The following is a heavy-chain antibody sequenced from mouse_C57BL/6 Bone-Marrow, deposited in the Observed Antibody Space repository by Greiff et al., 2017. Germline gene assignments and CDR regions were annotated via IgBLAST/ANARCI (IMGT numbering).Heavy chain of an antibody. Sequence: QVQLQPPGAELVRPGSSVKLSCKASGYTFTSYWMDWVKQRPGQGLEWIGNIYPSGSETHYNQKFKGKATLSVDKSSSTAYMQLSSLTSEDSAASYCARTYDDDSWRAYWGEGTLVTVAA. D-gene: IGHD2-4*01. V-gene: IGHV1-61*01. J-gene: IGHJ3*01. CDR3: ARTYDDDSWRAY. CDR1: GYTFTSYW. CDR2: IYPSGSET.